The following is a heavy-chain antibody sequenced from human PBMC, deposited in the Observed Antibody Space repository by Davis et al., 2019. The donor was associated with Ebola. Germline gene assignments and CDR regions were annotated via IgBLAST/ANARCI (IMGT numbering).Heavy chain of an antibody. CDR1: GYTFTGYD. CDR3: ARAQFPTTSDH. J-gene: IGHJ4*02. D-gene: IGHD1-1*01. CDR2: INPHNGNT. V-gene: IGHV1-18*01. Sequence: ASVKVSCKASGYTFTGYDINWVRQATGQGLEWMGWINPHNGNTNYAQNVQGRVTMTTDTPTSTAYMEVGSLRSDDTAVYYCARAQFPTTSDHWGQGTLVTVSS.